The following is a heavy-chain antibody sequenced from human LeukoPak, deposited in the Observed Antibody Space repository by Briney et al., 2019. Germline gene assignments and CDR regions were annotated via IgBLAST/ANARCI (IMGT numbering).Heavy chain of an antibody. Sequence: SETLSLTCTVSGGSISSYYWSWIRQPPGKGLEWIGYIYYSGSTNYNPSLESRVTISVDTSKNQFSLKLSSVTAADTAVYYCARAPSIQLWFPFDYWGQGTLVTVSS. CDR3: ARAPSIQLWFPFDY. CDR1: GGSISSYY. D-gene: IGHD5-18*01. J-gene: IGHJ4*02. V-gene: IGHV4-59*01. CDR2: IYYSGST.